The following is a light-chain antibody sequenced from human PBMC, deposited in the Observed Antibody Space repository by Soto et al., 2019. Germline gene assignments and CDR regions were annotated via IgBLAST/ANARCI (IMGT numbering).Light chain of an antibody. Sequence: EIVLTQSPGILSLSPGERATLSCRASQSVSSSYLAWYQQKPGQAPRLLIYGASSRATGIPDRFSGSGSGTDFSLTISRLEPEDFAVYYCQQSGSSSGWTFGQGTKVEIK. CDR3: QQSGSSSGWT. V-gene: IGKV3-20*01. CDR2: GAS. J-gene: IGKJ1*01. CDR1: QSVSSSY.